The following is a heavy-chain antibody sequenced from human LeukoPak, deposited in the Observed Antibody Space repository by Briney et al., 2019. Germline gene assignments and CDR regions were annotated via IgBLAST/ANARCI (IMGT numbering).Heavy chain of an antibody. CDR2: IYTSGST. CDR3: ARDAHQLGYYFHYMDV. Sequence: PSETLSLTCTVSGGSISSYYWSWIRQPAGKGLEWIGRIYTSGSTNYNPSLKSRVTMSVDTSKNQFSLKLTSVTAADTAVYYCARDAHQLGYYFHYMDVWGKGTTVTVSS. J-gene: IGHJ6*03. D-gene: IGHD6-13*01. CDR1: GGSISSYY. V-gene: IGHV4-4*07.